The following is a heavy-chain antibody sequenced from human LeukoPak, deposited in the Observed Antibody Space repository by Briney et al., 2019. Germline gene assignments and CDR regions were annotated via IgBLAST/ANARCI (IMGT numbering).Heavy chain of an antibody. CDR2: ISSSGSTI. CDR1: GFTFSDYY. CDR3: AKGESLLWFGEFHT. Sequence: GGSLRLSCAASGFTFSDYYMSWIRQAPGKGLEWVSYISSSGSTIYYADSVKGRFTISRDNAKNSLYLQMNSLRAEDTALYYCAKGESLLWFGEFHTWGQGTLVTVSS. J-gene: IGHJ5*02. V-gene: IGHV3-11*01. D-gene: IGHD3-10*01.